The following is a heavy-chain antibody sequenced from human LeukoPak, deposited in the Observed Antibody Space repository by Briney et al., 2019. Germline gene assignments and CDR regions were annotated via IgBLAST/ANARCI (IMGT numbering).Heavy chain of an antibody. V-gene: IGHV3-21*01. Sequence: GGSLRLSCVGSGFTFSRHTMNWVRQAPGKGLEWVSSLSKSSEYVKYVDSVEGRFSMSREDARTLVYLQMHNLRAEDTAVYYCARNPVAGMSWYFDLWGRGTQVTVSS. CDR3: ARNPVAGMSWYFDL. CDR1: GFTFSRHT. D-gene: IGHD6-19*01. CDR2: LSKSSEYV. J-gene: IGHJ2*01.